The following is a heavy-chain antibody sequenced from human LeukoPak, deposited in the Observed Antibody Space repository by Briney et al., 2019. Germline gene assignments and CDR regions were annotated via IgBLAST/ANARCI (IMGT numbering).Heavy chain of an antibody. CDR1: GFSFSSYA. CDR3: ARGIAAAGSPNWFEP. D-gene: IGHD6-13*01. V-gene: IGHV3-23*01. J-gene: IGHJ5*02. Sequence: GGSLRLSCATSGFSFSSYAMTWVRQAPGKGLDWVSSISYSGSSTHYADSVMGRFTISRDNSKNTLYLQMNSLRAEDTAVYYCARGIAAAGSPNWFEPWGQGTLVTVSS. CDR2: ISYSGSST.